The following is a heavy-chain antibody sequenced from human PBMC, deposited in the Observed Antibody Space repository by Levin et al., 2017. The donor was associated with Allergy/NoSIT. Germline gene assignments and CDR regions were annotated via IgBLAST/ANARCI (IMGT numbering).Heavy chain of an antibody. Sequence: PGESLKISCAASGFTVSSRYMNWVRQAPGKGLEWVSIIYSSGTTFYADSVKGRFTISRDNSKHTVFLQMNSLTAEDTAVYYCARAGGGHTYYDFWSAYLDYWGQGTLVTVSS. D-gene: IGHD3-3*01. CDR1: GFTVSSRY. CDR2: IYSSGTT. J-gene: IGHJ4*02. V-gene: IGHV3-53*01. CDR3: ARAGGGHTYYDFWSAYLDY.